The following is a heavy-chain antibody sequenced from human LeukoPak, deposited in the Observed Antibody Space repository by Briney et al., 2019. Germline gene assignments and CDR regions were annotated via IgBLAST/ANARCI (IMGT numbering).Heavy chain of an antibody. CDR1: GGSFSGYY. J-gene: IGHJ4*02. CDR2: INHSGST. V-gene: IGHV4-34*01. D-gene: IGHD3-10*01. Sequence: SETLSLTCAVYGGSFSGYYWSWIRQPPGKGLEWIGEINHSGSTNYNPSLKSRVTISVDTSKNQFSLKLNSVTAADTAVYYCAIGRGVFDYWGQGTLVTVSS. CDR3: AIGRGVFDY.